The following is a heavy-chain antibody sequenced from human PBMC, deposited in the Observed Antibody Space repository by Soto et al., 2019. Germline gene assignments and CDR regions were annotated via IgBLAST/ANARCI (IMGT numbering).Heavy chain of an antibody. CDR1: GFTFSSYT. V-gene: IGHV3-23*01. CDR3: AADLPDWGAYAFDY. J-gene: IGHJ4*02. Sequence: GGSLRLSCAASGFTFSSYTMAWVRQAPGKGLEWVSAISDSGGSPYYAAPVKGRFTISRDDSRNTVYLQMNSLSTEDTAMYYCAADLPDWGAYAFDYWGQGALVTVSS. D-gene: IGHD3-16*01. CDR2: ISDSGGSP.